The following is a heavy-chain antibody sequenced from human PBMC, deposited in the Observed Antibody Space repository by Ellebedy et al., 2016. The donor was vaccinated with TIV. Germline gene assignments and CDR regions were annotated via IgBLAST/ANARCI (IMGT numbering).Heavy chain of an antibody. J-gene: IGHJ4*02. V-gene: IGHV3-64*01. Sequence: PGGSLRLSCAASGFTFSSYAMHWVRQAPGKGLEYVSAISSNGGSTYYANSVKGRFTISRDNSKNTLYLQMNSLRAEDTAVYYCAKAEAAATTVVGYWGQGTLVTVSS. CDR3: AKAEAAATTVVGY. D-gene: IGHD1-26*01. CDR2: ISSNGGST. CDR1: GFTFSSYA.